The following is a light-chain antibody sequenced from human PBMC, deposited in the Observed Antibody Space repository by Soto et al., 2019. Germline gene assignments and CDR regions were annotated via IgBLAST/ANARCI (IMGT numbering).Light chain of an antibody. CDR3: KQYKNWPIT. V-gene: IGKV3-15*01. J-gene: IGKJ5*01. CDR1: QSVSSN. CDR2: GAS. Sequence: EIVMTQSPATLSVSPGERATLSCRASQSVSSNLAWYQQKPGQAPRLLIYGASTRATGIPARFSGSGSGTNFTLTISTLQSEDFAVYSCKQYKNWPITFGQGTRREFK.